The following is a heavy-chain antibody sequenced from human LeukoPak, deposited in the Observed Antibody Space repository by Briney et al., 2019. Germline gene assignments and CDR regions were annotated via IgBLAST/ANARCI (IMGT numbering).Heavy chain of an antibody. J-gene: IGHJ3*02. D-gene: IGHD3-3*01. CDR3: ARGITIFGVVDAFDI. Sequence: GGSLRLSCAASGFTFSSYAMHWVRQAPGKGLEYVSAISSNGGSTYYANSVKGRFTISSDNSKNTLYLQMGSLRAEDMAVYYCARGITIFGVVDAFDIWGQGTMVTVSS. CDR2: ISSNGGST. CDR1: GFTFSSYA. V-gene: IGHV3-64*01.